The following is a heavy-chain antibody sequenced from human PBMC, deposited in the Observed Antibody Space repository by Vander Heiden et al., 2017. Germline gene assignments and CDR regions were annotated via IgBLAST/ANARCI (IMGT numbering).Heavy chain of an antibody. Sequence: QDQLVQSGAEVKKPGASVKLSCKASGYSFTSNHLLWIRQAPGQGLEWMAMINPSGGSTSYAEKFRGRVSLTSDTSTSTVSMEISSLRSDDTAVYFCARAWSLTTFDIWGQGTMVTVFS. J-gene: IGHJ3*02. D-gene: IGHD2-8*02. CDR3: ARAWSLTTFDI. CDR2: INPSGGST. V-gene: IGHV1-46*01. CDR1: GYSFTSNH.